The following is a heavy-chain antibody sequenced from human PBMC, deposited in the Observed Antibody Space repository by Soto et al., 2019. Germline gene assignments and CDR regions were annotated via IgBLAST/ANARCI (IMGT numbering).Heavy chain of an antibody. CDR1: GYTFTSYG. V-gene: IGHV1-18*01. J-gene: IGHJ4*02. CDR2: IRAYNGNT. D-gene: IGHD3-10*01. CDR3: ARSASTVRGVKRSFDY. Sequence: ASVKVSCKASGYTFTSYGISWVRQAPGQGLEWMGWIRAYNGNTNYAQKLQGRVTMTTDTSTSTAYMELRSLRSDDTAVYYCARSASTVRGVKRSFDYWGQGTPVTVLL.